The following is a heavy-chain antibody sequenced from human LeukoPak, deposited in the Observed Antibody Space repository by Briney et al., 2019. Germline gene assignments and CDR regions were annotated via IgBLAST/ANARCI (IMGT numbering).Heavy chain of an antibody. D-gene: IGHD5-24*01. V-gene: IGHV1-8*01. CDR3: ARTDNPAPLGAFDI. CDR1: GYTFTSYD. CDR2: MNPNSGNT. Sequence: ASVKVSCKASGYTFTSYDINWVRQATGQRLEWMGWMNPNSGNTGCAQKFQGRVTMTRNTSISTAYMELSSLRSEDTAVYYCARTDNPAPLGAFDIWGQGTMVTVSS. J-gene: IGHJ3*02.